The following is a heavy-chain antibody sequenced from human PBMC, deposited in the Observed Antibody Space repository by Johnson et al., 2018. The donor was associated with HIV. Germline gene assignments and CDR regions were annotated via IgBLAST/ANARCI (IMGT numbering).Heavy chain of an antibody. V-gene: IGHV3-30*04. CDR2: ISSDESYK. CDR3: VREGAPSGRDFGAFDI. CDR1: GITFNRFP. D-gene: IGHD1-26*01. Sequence: QVQLVESGGGVVQPGRSLRLSCTASGITFNRFPMNWVRQAPGKGLERVAVISSDESYKHYGDSVKGRFTVSKDSSKSTLFLQMNSLRPDDTAVYYCVREGAPSGRDFGAFDIWGQGTVVTVSS. J-gene: IGHJ3*02.